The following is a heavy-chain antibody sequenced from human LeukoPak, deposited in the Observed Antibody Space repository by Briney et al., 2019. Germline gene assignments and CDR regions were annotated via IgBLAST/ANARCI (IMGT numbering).Heavy chain of an antibody. J-gene: IGHJ5*02. CDR3: ARGRTRWLQGGLFDP. CDR2: ISAYNGNT. Sequence: GASVKVSCKASGYTFTSYGISWVRQALGQGLEWMGWISAYNGNTNYAQKLQGRVTMTTDTSTSTAYMELRSLRSDDTAVYYCARGRTRWLQGGLFDPWGQGTLVTVSS. CDR1: GYTFTSYG. V-gene: IGHV1-18*01. D-gene: IGHD5-24*01.